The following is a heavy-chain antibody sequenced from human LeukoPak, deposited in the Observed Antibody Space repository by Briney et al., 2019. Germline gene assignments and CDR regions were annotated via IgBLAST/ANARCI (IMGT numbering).Heavy chain of an antibody. Sequence: GGSLRLSCVASGFTFSSYAMSWVRETPARGLEWVSSLRGNGDAFYADSVKGRFTLSRDESRNTVYLQLNKLRAEDTAVYYCAKAVTYYYGSGSSYFDYWGQGTLVTVSS. D-gene: IGHD3-10*01. V-gene: IGHV3-23*01. CDR3: AKAVTYYYGSGSSYFDY. J-gene: IGHJ4*02. CDR2: LRGNGDA. CDR1: GFTFSSYA.